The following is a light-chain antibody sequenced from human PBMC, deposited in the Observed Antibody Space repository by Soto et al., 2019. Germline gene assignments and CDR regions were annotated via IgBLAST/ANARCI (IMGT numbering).Light chain of an antibody. V-gene: IGKV3-15*01. CDR1: QGIGDT. CDR2: DTS. Sequence: EVVMRQWPANLSVTTGEGATLSCRASQGIGDTLAWYQHKPGQTPRLLIYDTSTRATGVPTRFSGSRSGAEFTLTINSLQSEDFAVYYCQPYHNWPLTLRGGTKVDIK. CDR3: QPYHNWPLT. J-gene: IGKJ4*01.